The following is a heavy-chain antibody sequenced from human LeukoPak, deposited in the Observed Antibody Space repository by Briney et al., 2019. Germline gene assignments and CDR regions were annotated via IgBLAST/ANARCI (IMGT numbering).Heavy chain of an antibody. CDR1: GYSFTSYW. J-gene: IGHJ4*02. V-gene: IGHV5-51*01. Sequence: GESLKISCKGPGYSFTSYWIGWVRQMPGKGLEWMGIIYPGDFDTRYSPSFQGQVTISADKSISTAYLQWSSLKASDTAMYYCARPRGIAAAAYYFDYWGQGTLVTVSS. D-gene: IGHD6-13*01. CDR3: ARPRGIAAAAYYFDY. CDR2: IYPGDFDT.